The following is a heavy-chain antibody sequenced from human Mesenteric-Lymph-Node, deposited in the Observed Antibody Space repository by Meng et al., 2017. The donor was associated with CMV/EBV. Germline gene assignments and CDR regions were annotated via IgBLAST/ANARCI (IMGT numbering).Heavy chain of an antibody. V-gene: IGHV1-2*02. J-gene: IGHJ5*02. CDR2: MNSNSGGT. D-gene: IGHD6-6*01. CDR1: GYTFTDYY. Sequence: ASVKVSCKASGYTFTDYYMHWVRQAPGQGLEWMGWMNSNSGGTNYAQKFQGRVTMTRDTSISTAYMELSRLRSDDTAVYYCARDGTFSSLIWFDPWGQGTLVTVSS. CDR3: ARDGTFSSLIWFDP.